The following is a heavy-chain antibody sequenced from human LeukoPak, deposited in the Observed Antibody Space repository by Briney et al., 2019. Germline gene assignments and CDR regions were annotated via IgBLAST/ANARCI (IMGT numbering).Heavy chain of an antibody. Sequence: GGSLRLSCAASGFTFDDYAVHWVRQAPGKGLEWVSGISWNSGSIGYADSVKGRFTISRDNAKNSLYLQMNSLRAEDTALYYCAKDLERYSYGLNRAFDIWGQGTMVTVSS. CDR1: GFTFDDYA. CDR2: ISWNSGSI. J-gene: IGHJ3*02. CDR3: AKDLERYSYGLNRAFDI. V-gene: IGHV3-9*01. D-gene: IGHD5-18*01.